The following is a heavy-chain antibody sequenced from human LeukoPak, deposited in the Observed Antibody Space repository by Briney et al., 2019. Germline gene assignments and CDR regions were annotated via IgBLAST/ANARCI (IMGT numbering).Heavy chain of an antibody. CDR3: ARGGKQWRGGNYFDS. CDR2: ITTGRGET. D-gene: IGHD6-19*01. V-gene: IGHV1-3*03. Sequence: ASVTVSCKSSGYTFTDYAHHWVRQAPGQSLEWMGWITTGRGETRYSQEFQRRITFTRDTSASKVYIDLSDLRSEDTAVYSGARGGKQWRGGNYFDSWGQGTLVAVSS. J-gene: IGHJ4*02. CDR1: GYTFTDYA.